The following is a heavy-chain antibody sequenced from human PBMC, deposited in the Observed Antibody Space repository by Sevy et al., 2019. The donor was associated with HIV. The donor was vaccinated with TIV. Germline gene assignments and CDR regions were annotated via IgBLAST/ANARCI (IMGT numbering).Heavy chain of an antibody. CDR3: AIDFRTANYMNNYY. CDR2: VYYDGNNK. Sequence: GGSLRLSCAASGFTFSTYPMHWVRQAPGRGLEWVAYVYYDGNNKYYADSVKGRFTISRDNSQNTLYLQMNSLRSEDTAVYYWAIDFRTANYMNNYYWGQGTLVTVSS. D-gene: IGHD2-21*02. V-gene: IGHV3-30*02. CDR1: GFTFSTYP. J-gene: IGHJ4*02.